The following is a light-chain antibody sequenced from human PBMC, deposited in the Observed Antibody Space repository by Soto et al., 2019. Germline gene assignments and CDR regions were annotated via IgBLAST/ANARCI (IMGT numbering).Light chain of an antibody. CDR2: GAF. CDR3: QQYNNWPPWT. J-gene: IGKJ1*01. CDR1: QSASNN. Sequence: EIVMTQSPATLSVSPGERVTLSCRASQSASNNLAWYQHKPGQAPSLLIYGAFTRASGVPARFSGSGSGTEFTLTISSLQSEDFAVYYCQQYNNWPPWTFGQGTKVDIK. V-gene: IGKV3-15*01.